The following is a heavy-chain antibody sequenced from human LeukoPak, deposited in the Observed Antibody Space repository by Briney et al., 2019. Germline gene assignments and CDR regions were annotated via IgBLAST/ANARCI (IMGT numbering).Heavy chain of an antibody. CDR1: GGSFSGYY. CDR2: INHGGST. CDR3: ARGRYYYDSSGYPREPFDL. Sequence: SETLSLTCAVYGGSFSGYYWSWIRQPPGKGLEWIGEINHGGSTNYNPSLKSRVTISVDTSKNQFSLKLSSVTAADTAVYYCARGRYYYDSSGYPREPFDLWGRGTLVTVSS. J-gene: IGHJ2*01. V-gene: IGHV4-34*01. D-gene: IGHD3-22*01.